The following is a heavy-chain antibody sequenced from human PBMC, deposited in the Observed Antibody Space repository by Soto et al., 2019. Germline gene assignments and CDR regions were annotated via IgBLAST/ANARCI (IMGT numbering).Heavy chain of an antibody. CDR2: IIPIFGTV. Sequence: SVKVSCKTSGGTFKSYGLSWVRQAPGQGPEWMGQIIPIFGTVKYAQKFQGRVTISADESTSTAYTEMSSLRSDKTAMYYCTREKFSNYFDPWGQGTLVTVS. J-gene: IGHJ5*02. D-gene: IGHD4-4*01. V-gene: IGHV1-69*13. CDR1: GGTFKSYG. CDR3: TREKFSNYFDP.